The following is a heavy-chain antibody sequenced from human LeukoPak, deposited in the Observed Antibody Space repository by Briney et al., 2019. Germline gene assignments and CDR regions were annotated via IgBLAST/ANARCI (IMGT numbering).Heavy chain of an antibody. CDR1: GFTFSSYW. V-gene: IGHV3-7*01. CDR2: IKQDGSEK. D-gene: IGHD2-2*01. Sequence: GGSLRLSCAASGFTFSSYWMSWVRQAPGKGLEWVANIKQDGSEKYYVDSVKGRFTISRDNAKNSLYLQMNSLRAEDTAVYYCARVEGTYCSSTSCYLTYYYYYYMDVWGKGTTVTVSS. CDR3: ARVEGTYCSSTSCYLTYYYYYYMDV. J-gene: IGHJ6*03.